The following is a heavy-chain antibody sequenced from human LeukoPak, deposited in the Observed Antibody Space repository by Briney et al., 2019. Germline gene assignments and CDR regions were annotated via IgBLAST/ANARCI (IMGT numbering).Heavy chain of an antibody. Sequence: SETLSLTCTVSGGPISSYYWSWIRQPPGKGLGWIGYIYYSGSTNYNPSLKSRVTISVDTSKNQFSLKLSSVTAADTAVYYCARSDYDGDYDAFDIWGQGTMVTVSS. CDR2: IYYSGST. CDR3: ARSDYDGDYDAFDI. D-gene: IGHD4-17*01. CDR1: GGPISSYY. V-gene: IGHV4-59*01. J-gene: IGHJ3*02.